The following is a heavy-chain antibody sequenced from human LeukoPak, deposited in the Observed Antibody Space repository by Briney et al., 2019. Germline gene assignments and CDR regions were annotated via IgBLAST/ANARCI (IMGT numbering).Heavy chain of an antibody. CDR1: GYTFTSYD. Sequence: ASVKVSCKASGYTFTSYDINWVRQATGQGLEWMGWMNPNSGNTGYAQKLQGRVTMTRNTSISTAYMELSSLRSEDTAVYYCARGHGPPTDCTNGVCYTRGYFDYWGQGTLVPVSS. CDR2: MNPNSGNT. J-gene: IGHJ4*02. D-gene: IGHD2-8*01. V-gene: IGHV1-8*01. CDR3: ARGHGPPTDCTNGVCYTRGYFDY.